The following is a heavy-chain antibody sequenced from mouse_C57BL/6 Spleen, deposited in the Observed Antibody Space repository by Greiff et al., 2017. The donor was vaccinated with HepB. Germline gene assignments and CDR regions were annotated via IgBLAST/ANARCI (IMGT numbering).Heavy chain of an antibody. V-gene: IGHV3-6*01. Sequence: ESGPGLVKPSQSLSLTCSVTGYSITSGYYWNWIRQFPGNKLEWMGYISYDGSNNYNPSLKNRISITRDTSKNQVFLKLNSVTTEDTATYYCARDLITTVGAYWGQVTLVTVSA. CDR2: ISYDGSN. D-gene: IGHD1-1*01. CDR3: ARDLITTVGAY. J-gene: IGHJ3*01. CDR1: GYSITSGYY.